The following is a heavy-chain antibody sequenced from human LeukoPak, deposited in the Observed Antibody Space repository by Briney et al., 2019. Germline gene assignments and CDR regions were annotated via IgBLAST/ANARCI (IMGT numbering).Heavy chain of an antibody. D-gene: IGHD2-15*01. CDR1: GFTFSSYA. V-gene: IGHV3-23*01. CDR2: ISGSGGST. CDR3: AKDGGYCSGGSCWRGLDY. Sequence: PGGSLRLSCAASGFTFSSYAMSWVRQAPGKGLEWVSAISGSGGSTYYADSVKGRFTISRDNSKNTLYLQMNSLRAEDTAVYYCAKDGGYCSGGSCWRGLDYWGQGTLVTVSS. J-gene: IGHJ4*02.